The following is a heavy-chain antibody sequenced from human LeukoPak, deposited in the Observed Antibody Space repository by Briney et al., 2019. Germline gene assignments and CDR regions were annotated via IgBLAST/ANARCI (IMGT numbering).Heavy chain of an antibody. D-gene: IGHD3-22*01. V-gene: IGHV3-23*01. CDR3: AKGRPNYYGSNGHYYRRDGDY. CDR2: ITSSGDGT. J-gene: IGHJ4*02. Sequence: GGSLRLSCAASGFTFSIYAMSWVRQAPGKGLQWVSSITSSGDGTYYADSVKGRFTISRDNSENMLYLQMNSLRVKDTAVYFCAKGRPNYYGSNGHYYRRDGDYWGQGTLVTVSS. CDR1: GFTFSIYA.